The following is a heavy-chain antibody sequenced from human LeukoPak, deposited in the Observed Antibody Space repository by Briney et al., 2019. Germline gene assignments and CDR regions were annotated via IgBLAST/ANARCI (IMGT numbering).Heavy chain of an antibody. D-gene: IGHD3-22*01. V-gene: IGHV4-39*07. Sequence: SETLSLTCTVSGGSISSSSYYWGWIRQPPGKGLEWIGNIYYSGSTYYNPSLKSRVTISVDTSKNQFSLKLSSVTAADTAVYYCARGYYYDSSGYYLFDYWGQGTLVTVSS. J-gene: IGHJ4*02. CDR2: IYYSGST. CDR3: ARGYYYDSSGYYLFDY. CDR1: GGSISSSSYY.